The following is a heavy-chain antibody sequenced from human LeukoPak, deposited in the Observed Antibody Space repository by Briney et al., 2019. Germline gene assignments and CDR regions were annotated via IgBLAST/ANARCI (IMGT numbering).Heavy chain of an antibody. CDR3: ARVLGQLVDY. Sequence: GGSLRLSCAASGFTFGSYSMNWVRQAPGKGLEWVSSISSSSSYIYYADSVKGRFTISRDNAKNLLYLQMNSLRAEDTAVYYCARVLGQLVDYWGQGTLVTVSS. CDR1: GFTFGSYS. J-gene: IGHJ4*02. V-gene: IGHV3-21*01. CDR2: ISSSSSYI. D-gene: IGHD6-6*01.